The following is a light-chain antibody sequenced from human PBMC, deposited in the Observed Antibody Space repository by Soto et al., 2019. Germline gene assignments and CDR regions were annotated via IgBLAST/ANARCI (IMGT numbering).Light chain of an antibody. J-gene: IGKJ1*01. Sequence: DSLTVSLCEMATINCKSSHGILYSSNNKNYLAWYQQKPGQPPKLLIYWASTRESGVPDRFSGSGSGTDFTLTISSLQAEDVAVYYCQQYYNIPPTFGQGTKVDIK. CDR1: HGILYSSNNKNY. CDR2: WAS. CDR3: QQYYNIPPT. V-gene: IGKV4-1*01.